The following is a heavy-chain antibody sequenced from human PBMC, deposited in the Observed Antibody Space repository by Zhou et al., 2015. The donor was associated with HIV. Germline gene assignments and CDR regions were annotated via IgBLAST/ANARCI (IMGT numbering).Heavy chain of an antibody. CDR2: IIPIFGTA. J-gene: IGHJ6*02. V-gene: IGHV1-69*01. CDR3: ARDPGGRQQQLGYYYGMDV. Sequence: QVQLVQSGAEVKKPGSSVKVSCKASGGTFSSYAISWVRQAPGQGLEWMGGIIPIFGTANYAQKFQGRVTITADESTSTAYMELSSLRSEDTAVYYCARDPGGRQQQLGYYYGMDVWGQGTTVTVSS. CDR1: GGTFSSYA. D-gene: IGHD6-13*01.